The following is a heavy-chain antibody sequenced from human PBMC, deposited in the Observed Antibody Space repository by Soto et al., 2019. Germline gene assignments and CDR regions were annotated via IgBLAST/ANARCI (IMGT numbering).Heavy chain of an antibody. CDR1: GFTFSSYA. CDR2: ISGSGGST. Sequence: GGSLRLSCAASGFTFSSYAMSWVRQAPGKGLEWVSAISGSGGSTYYADSVKGRFTISRDNSKNTLYLQMNSLRAEDTAVYYCAKGGRYYDILTGEGPFDYWGQGTLVTVSS. D-gene: IGHD3-9*01. CDR3: AKGGRYYDILTGEGPFDY. V-gene: IGHV3-23*01. J-gene: IGHJ4*02.